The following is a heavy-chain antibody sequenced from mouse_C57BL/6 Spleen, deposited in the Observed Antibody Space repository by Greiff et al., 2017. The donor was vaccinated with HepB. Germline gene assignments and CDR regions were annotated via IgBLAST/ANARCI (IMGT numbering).Heavy chain of an antibody. CDR1: GFTFSSYA. CDR2: ISDGGSYT. Sequence: EVQVVESGGGLVKPGGSLKLSCAASGFTFSSYAMSWVRQTPEKRLEWVATISDGGSYTYYPDNVKGRFTISRDNAKNNLYLQMSHLKSEDTAMYYCARDRYGRYFDVWGTGTTVTVSS. V-gene: IGHV5-4*01. J-gene: IGHJ1*03. CDR3: ARDRYGRYFDV. D-gene: IGHD1-2*01.